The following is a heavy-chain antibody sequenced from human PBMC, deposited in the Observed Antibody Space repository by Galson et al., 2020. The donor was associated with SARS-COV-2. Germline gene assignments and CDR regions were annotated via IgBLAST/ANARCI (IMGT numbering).Heavy chain of an antibody. D-gene: IGHD4-17*01. Sequence: ASVKVSCKASGFTFKDYYMNWVRQAPGQGLEWVGWINPYSGDTDQAQNFQGRVTMTSDTTINTAYMELSSLRSDDMAIYYCASGDYGVSWGQGTLITVSS. V-gene: IGHV1-2*02. CDR1: GFTFKDYY. CDR3: ASGDYGVS. J-gene: IGHJ1*01. CDR2: INPYSGDT.